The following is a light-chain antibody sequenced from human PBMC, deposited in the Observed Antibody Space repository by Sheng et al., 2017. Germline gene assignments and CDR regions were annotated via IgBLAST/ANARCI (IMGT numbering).Light chain of an antibody. CDR1: QSLLYSNGYNY. Sequence: EIVMTQSPLSLPVTPGEPASISCRSSQSLLYSNGYNYLDWYLQKPGQPPQLLIYEVSNRFSGVPDRISGSGSGADFTLKISRVQAEDVGVYYCMQSLHFPLTFGAGTKVEIK. J-gene: IGKJ4*01. V-gene: IGKV2D-29*01. CDR2: EVS. CDR3: MQSLHFPLT.